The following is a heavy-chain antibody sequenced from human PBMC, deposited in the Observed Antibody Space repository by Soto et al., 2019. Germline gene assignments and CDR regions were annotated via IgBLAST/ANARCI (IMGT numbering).Heavy chain of an antibody. V-gene: IGHV1-46*01. CDR1: GYTFTNFH. Sequence: GASVKVSCKTSGYTFTNFHIHWVRQAPGQGLEWMGMIDPSGGITRDAQRFQGRITMTRDTSTSSVYMELSSLTSEDTAVYYCARDPGSDEPIDYWGQGTLVTVSS. D-gene: IGHD2-21*02. J-gene: IGHJ4*02. CDR3: ARDPGSDEPIDY. CDR2: IDPSGGIT.